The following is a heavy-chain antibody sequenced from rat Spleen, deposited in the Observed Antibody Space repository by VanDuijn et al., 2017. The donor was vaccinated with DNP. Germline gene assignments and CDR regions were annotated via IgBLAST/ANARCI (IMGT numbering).Heavy chain of an antibody. Sequence: QVQLKESGPGLVQPSETLSLTCTVSGFSLTSYSVSWVRQPSGKSPEWMGRMWYDGDTAYNSGLKSRLSISRDNSKKQVFLKMNSLQTEDTGTYYCTREVATSFDYWGQGVMVTVSS. CDR1: GFSLTSYS. V-gene: IGHV2-34*01. CDR2: MWYDGDT. CDR3: TREVATSFDY. D-gene: IGHD1-3*01. J-gene: IGHJ2*01.